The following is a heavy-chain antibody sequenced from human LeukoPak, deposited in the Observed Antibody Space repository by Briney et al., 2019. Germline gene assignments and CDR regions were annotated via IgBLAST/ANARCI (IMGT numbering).Heavy chain of an antibody. CDR1: GFTFSSYE. CDR2: ISSSGSTI. D-gene: IGHD6-13*01. CDR3: TREAGSNWLDAFDI. Sequence: GGSLRLSCAASGFTFSSYEMNWVRQAPGKGLEWVSYISSSGSTIYYADSMKGRFTISRDNAKNSLFLQMNSLRAEDTAVYYCTREAGSNWLDAFDIWGQGTMVTVSS. V-gene: IGHV3-48*03. J-gene: IGHJ3*02.